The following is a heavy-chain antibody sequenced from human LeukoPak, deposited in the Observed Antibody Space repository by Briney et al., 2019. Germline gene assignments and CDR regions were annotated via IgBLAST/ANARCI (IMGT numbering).Heavy chain of an antibody. CDR1: GGSFSGYY. D-gene: IGHD6-13*01. J-gene: IGHJ5*02. V-gene: IGHV4-34*01. CDR3: ARGTAAAGTEGNWFDP. Sequence: SETLSLTCAVYGGSFSGYYWSWIRQPPGKGLEWIGEINHSGSTNYNPSLKSRVTISVDTSKNQFSLKLSSVTAADTAVYYCARGTAAAGTEGNWFDPWGQGTLVTVSS. CDR2: INHSGST.